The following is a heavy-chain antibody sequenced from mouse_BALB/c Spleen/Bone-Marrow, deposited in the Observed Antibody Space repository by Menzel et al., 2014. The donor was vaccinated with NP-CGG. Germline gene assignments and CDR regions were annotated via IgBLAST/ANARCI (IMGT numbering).Heavy chain of an antibody. V-gene: IGHV1S135*01. CDR2: IDPYSGGT. CDR1: GYVFTSYN. CDR3: ARELSRAMDY. J-gene: IGHJ4*01. D-gene: IGHD1-1*01. Sequence: VQLQQPGPELAKPGASVKVSCKASGYVFTSYNMFWVKQSHGKSLEWIGYIDPYSGGTNSNQKFKGKATLTVDNSSNTAYMHLNGLTSEDSAVYYCARELSRAMDYWGQGTSVTVSS.